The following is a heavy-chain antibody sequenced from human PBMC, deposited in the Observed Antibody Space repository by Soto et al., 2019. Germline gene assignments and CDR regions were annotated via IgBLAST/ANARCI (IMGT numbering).Heavy chain of an antibody. J-gene: IGHJ5*02. CDR1: GFTVSNTY. V-gene: IGHV3-53*01. D-gene: IGHD2-2*01. CDR3: ARALPVAKGGFDP. CDR2: IYTAGGT. Sequence: VSVRLSCAASGFTVSNTYMTWVRQPPGKGLECVSVIYTAGGTNYADSVKGRFIISRDNSKNTLYLQMNSLRAEDTAVYYCARALPVAKGGFDPWGQGTLVTVSS.